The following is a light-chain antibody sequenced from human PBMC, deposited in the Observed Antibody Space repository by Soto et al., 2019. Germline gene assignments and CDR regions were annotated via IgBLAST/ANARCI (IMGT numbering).Light chain of an antibody. CDR3: QQYNSYST. CDR2: DAS. CDR1: QSISSW. J-gene: IGKJ1*01. Sequence: DIQMTQSPSTLSASVGDRVTITCRASQSISSWLAWYQQKPGKAPKLLIYDASSLESEVPSRFSGSGSGTESTLTISSLQPDDFATYYCQQYNSYSTFGQGTKVDI. V-gene: IGKV1-5*01.